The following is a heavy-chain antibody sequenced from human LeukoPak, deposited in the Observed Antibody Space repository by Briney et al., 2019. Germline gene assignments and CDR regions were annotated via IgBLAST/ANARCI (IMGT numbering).Heavy chain of an antibody. CDR3: TTDEDWNYARKDV. CDR2: TVSEIDGGTT. V-gene: IGHV3-15*04. CDR1: GFTFNYAW. D-gene: IGHD1-7*01. J-gene: IGHJ6*02. Sequence: PGGSLRLSCAASGFTFNYAWMSWVRQVPGKGLEWVGQTVSEIDGGTTDYAAPVKGRFTITRDDSKSTLYLQMNSLKIEDTAVYYCTTDEDWNYARKDVWGQGATVIVSS.